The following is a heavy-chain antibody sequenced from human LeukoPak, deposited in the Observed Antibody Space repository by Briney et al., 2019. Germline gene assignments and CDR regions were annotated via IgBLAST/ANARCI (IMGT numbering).Heavy chain of an antibody. D-gene: IGHD3-10*01. Sequence: GGSLRLSCAASGFTFRRYSMHWVRQAPGKGLEWVAVISYDESNEYNTDSVKGRCSISRDNSKNTLYLQMNSLRAEDTAVYYCARAHDSSTNAGHGDDVWGQGTMVTVSS. V-gene: IGHV3-30-3*01. CDR3: ARAHDSSTNAGHGDDV. J-gene: IGHJ3*01. CDR1: GFTFRRYS. CDR2: ISYDESNE.